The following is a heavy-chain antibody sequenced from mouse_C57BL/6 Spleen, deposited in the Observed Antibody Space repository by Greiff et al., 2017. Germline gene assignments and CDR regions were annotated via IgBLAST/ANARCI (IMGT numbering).Heavy chain of an antibody. CDR2: IYPGSGST. CDR3: AREEGYDGYYSWFAY. V-gene: IGHV1-55*01. D-gene: IGHD2-3*01. J-gene: IGHJ3*01. CDR1: GYTFTSYW. Sequence: QVQLQQPGAELVKPGASVKMSCKASGYTFTSYWITWVKQRPGQGLEWIGDIYPGSGSTNYNEKFKSKATLTVDTSSSTAYMQLSSLTSEDSAVXYCAREEGYDGYYSWFAYWGQGTLVTVSA.